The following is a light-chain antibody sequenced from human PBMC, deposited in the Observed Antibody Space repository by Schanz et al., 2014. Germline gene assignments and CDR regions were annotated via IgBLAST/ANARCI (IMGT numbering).Light chain of an antibody. V-gene: IGLV2-8*01. J-gene: IGLJ3*02. CDR2: EVS. CDR3: SSYAGSNNWV. CDR1: GSNVGGYTL. Sequence: QSALTQPASVSGSPGQPITIPCTGTGSNVGGYTLVSWYQQYPGKAPQLMIYEVSERPSGVPDRFSGSKSGNTASLTVSGLQAEDEADYYCSSYAGSNNWVFGGGTKVTVL.